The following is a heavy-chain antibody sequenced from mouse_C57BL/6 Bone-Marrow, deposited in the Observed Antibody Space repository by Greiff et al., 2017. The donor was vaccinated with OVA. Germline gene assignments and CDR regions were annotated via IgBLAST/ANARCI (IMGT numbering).Heavy chain of an antibody. V-gene: IGHV5-2*01. CDR3: ARHENLLWLRPFAY. D-gene: IGHD2-2*01. CDR2: INSDGGST. CDR1: EYEFPSHD. J-gene: IGHJ3*01. Sequence: EVKVVESGGGLVQPGESLKLSCESNEYEFPSHDMSWVRKTPEKRLELVAAINSDGGSTYYPDTMERRFIISRDNTKKTLYLQMSSLRSEDTALYYCARHENLLWLRPFAYWGQGTLVTVSA.